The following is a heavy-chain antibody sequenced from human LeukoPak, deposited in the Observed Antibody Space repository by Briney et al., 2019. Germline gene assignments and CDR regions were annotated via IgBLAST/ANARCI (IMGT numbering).Heavy chain of an antibody. D-gene: IGHD6-13*01. CDR2: ISGDGGTT. J-gene: IGHJ4*02. CDR3: AKPPPDSSSWLFDY. Sequence: GGSLRLSCAASGFTFSTYAMSWVRQAPGKGLEWVSTISGDGGTTYYADSVKGRFTISRDNSKNTLYLQMNSLRVEDTAVYYCAKPPPDSSSWLFDYCGQGTLVTVSS. CDR1: GFTFSTYA. V-gene: IGHV3-23*01.